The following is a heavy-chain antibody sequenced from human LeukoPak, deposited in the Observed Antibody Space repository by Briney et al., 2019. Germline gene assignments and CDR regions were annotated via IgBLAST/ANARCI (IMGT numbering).Heavy chain of an antibody. D-gene: IGHD3-3*01. CDR3: ARDFHTVFGVISTPLDY. J-gene: IGHJ4*02. V-gene: IGHV1-2*02. Sequence: ASVRVSCTASGYTFTDYYIHWVRQAPGQGLEWMGWINPSSGVTNYTQNFRGRVTMTRDTSINTAYLELSSLRSDDTAVYYCARDFHTVFGVISTPLDYWGRGTLVLVSS. CDR2: INPSSGVT. CDR1: GYTFTDYY.